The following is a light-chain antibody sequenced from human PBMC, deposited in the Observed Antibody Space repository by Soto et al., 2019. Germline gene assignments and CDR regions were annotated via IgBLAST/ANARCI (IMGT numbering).Light chain of an antibody. Sequence: EIVLTQSPGTLSLSPGERATLSCRASQSVSSSYLACYQQKPGQAPMLLIYGASSRATGIPDRFSGSGSGTDFTLTISRLEPEDFAVYYCQQYGSSYTFGQGTKLEIK. CDR2: GAS. J-gene: IGKJ2*01. V-gene: IGKV3-20*01. CDR3: QQYGSSYT. CDR1: QSVSSSY.